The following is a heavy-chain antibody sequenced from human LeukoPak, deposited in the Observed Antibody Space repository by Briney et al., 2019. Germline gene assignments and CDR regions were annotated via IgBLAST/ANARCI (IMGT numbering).Heavy chain of an antibody. D-gene: IGHD7-27*01. V-gene: IGHV4-31*03. CDR1: GGSISSGGYY. CDR2: IYYSGST. CDR3: ASRILTGEYCFDY. J-gene: IGHJ4*02. Sequence: SETLSLTCTVSGGSISSGGYYWSWIRQHPGKGLEWIGYIYYSGSTYYNPSLKSRVTISVDTSKNQFSLKLSSVTAADTAVYYCASRILTGEYCFDYWGQGTLVTVSS.